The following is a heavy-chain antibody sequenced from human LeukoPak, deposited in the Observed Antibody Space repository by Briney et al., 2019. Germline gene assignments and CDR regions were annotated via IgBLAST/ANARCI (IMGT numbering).Heavy chain of an antibody. J-gene: IGHJ4*02. D-gene: IGHD3-10*01. CDR1: GYTFTGYY. V-gene: IGHV1-2*02. Sequence: ASVKVSCKASGYTFTGYYMHWVRQAPGQGLEWMGWINPKSGGTNYAQKFQGRVTMTRDTSISTAYMEVGRLRSDDTAVYYCAKSSGDYFFDYWGQGTLVTVSS. CDR3: AKSSGDYFFDY. CDR2: INPKSGGT.